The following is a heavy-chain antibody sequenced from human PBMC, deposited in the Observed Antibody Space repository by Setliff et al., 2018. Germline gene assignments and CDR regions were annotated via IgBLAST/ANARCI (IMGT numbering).Heavy chain of an antibody. V-gene: IGHV3-48*01. D-gene: IGHD3-3*01. CDR2: ISSSSSTI. Sequence: PGGSLRLSCAASGFTFSSYSMNWVRQAPGKGLEWVSYISSSSSTIYYADSVKGRFTISRDNAKNSLYLQMNSLRAEDTAVYYCARRYNFWSGYLDYWGQGTLVTVSS. J-gene: IGHJ4*02. CDR3: ARRYNFWSGYLDY. CDR1: GFTFSSYS.